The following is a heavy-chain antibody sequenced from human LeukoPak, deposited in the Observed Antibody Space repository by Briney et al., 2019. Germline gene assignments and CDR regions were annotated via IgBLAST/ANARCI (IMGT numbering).Heavy chain of an antibody. Sequence: SETLSLTCTVSGGSISSSSYYWGWIRQPPGKGLEWIGSIYYSGSTNYNPSLKSRVTMSVDTSKNQFSLKLSSVTAADTAVYYCARDQRDYYGSGSYYYGMDVWGQGTTVTVSS. CDR1: GGSISSSSYY. D-gene: IGHD3-10*01. J-gene: IGHJ6*02. CDR2: IYYSGST. V-gene: IGHV4-39*07. CDR3: ARDQRDYYGSGSYYYGMDV.